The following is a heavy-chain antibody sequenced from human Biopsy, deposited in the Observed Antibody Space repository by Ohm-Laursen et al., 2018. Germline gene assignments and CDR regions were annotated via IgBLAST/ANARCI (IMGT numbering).Heavy chain of an antibody. J-gene: IGHJ6*02. CDR1: GGSISSDY. D-gene: IGHD2/OR15-2a*01. V-gene: IGHV4-59*01. CDR3: ARATNSTGWPYYYFYGMDV. CDR2: IYYSGST. Sequence: TLSLTCTVSGGSISSDYWSWIRQTPGKRLEWIGYIYYSGSTNYNPSLKSRVTISVGTSKNQFSLRLNSVTAADTAVYYCARATNSTGWPYYYFYGMDVWGQGTTVTVSS.